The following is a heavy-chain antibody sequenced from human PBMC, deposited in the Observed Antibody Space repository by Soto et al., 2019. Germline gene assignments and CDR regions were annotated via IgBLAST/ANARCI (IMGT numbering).Heavy chain of an antibody. Sequence: ASVKVSCKASGYTFTGYYMHWVRQAPGQGLEWMGWIKPNSGGTNYAQKFQGWVTMTRDTSISTAYMELSRLRSDDTAVYYCARGQVVAATVHDAFDIWGQGTMVTVSS. D-gene: IGHD2-15*01. CDR2: IKPNSGGT. V-gene: IGHV1-2*04. CDR1: GYTFTGYY. CDR3: ARGQVVAATVHDAFDI. J-gene: IGHJ3*02.